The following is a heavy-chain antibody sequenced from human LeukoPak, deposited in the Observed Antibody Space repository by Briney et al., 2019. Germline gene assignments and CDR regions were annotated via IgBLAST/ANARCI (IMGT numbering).Heavy chain of an antibody. CDR3: ARGTPRYYYDSSGYPDY. Sequence: GGSLRLSCAASGFTFSSYAMSWVRQAPGKGLEWVANIKQDGSEKYYVDSVKGRFTISRDNAKNSLYLQMNSLRAEDTAVYYCARGTPRYYYDSSGYPDYWGQGTLVTVSS. CDR1: GFTFSSYA. CDR2: IKQDGSEK. V-gene: IGHV3-7*04. D-gene: IGHD3-22*01. J-gene: IGHJ4*02.